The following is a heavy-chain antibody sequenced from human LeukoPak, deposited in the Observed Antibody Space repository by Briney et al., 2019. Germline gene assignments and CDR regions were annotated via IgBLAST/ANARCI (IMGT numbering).Heavy chain of an antibody. CDR3: ARGIWSRTVSSYYFDY. D-gene: IGHD3-3*01. CDR2: INAGNGHT. J-gene: IGHJ4*02. Sequence: ASVKVSCKASGFTFTNYAMQWVRQAPGQRLEWMGWINAGNGHTRYSQRFQGRVTITRDTSATTVYMEVTSLRSEGTAVYYCARGIWSRTVSSYYFDYWGQGTLVTVSS. CDR1: GFTFTNYA. V-gene: IGHV1-3*01.